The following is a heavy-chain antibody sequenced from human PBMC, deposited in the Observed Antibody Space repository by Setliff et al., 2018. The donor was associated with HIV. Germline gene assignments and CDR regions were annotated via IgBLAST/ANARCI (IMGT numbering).Heavy chain of an antibody. V-gene: IGHV1-46*01. Sequence: ASVKVSCKASGGTFGTHAISWVRQAPGQGLQWMGRIIPSGGSTSHAQKFQGRVNMTRDTSTRTVHMEVSSLRSEDTAVYYCAREGSFVPAAPLGNGNRILDFWGQGTLVTVSS. CDR3: AREGSFVPAAPLGNGNRILDF. CDR2: IIPSGGST. J-gene: IGHJ4*02. CDR1: GGTFGTHA. D-gene: IGHD2-2*01.